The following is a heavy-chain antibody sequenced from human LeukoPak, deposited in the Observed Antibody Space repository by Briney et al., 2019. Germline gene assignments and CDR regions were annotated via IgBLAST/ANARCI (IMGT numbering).Heavy chain of an antibody. CDR1: GGSISSSSYY. J-gene: IGHJ4*02. V-gene: IGHV4-39*01. CDR2: IYYSGST. Sequence: SETLSLTCTVSGGSISSSSYYWGWIRQPPGKGLEWIGSIYYSGSTYYNPSLKSRVTISVDTSKNQFSLKLSSVTAADTAVYYCARPLHDILTGYYNWGQGTLVTVSS. CDR3: ARPLHDILTGYYN. D-gene: IGHD3-9*01.